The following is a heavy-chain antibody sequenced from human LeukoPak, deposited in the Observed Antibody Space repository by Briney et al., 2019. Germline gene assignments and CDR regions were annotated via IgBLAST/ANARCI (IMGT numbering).Heavy chain of an antibody. CDR2: TYYSGST. D-gene: IGHD7-27*01. CDR1: GGSISSSSYY. CDR3: AMGMSYYYYMDV. V-gene: IGHV4-39*07. Sequence: SETLSLTCTVSGGSISSSSYYWGWIRQPPGKGLEWIGSTYYSGSTYYNPSLKSRVTISVDTSKNQFSLKLSSVTAADTAVYYCAMGMSYYYYMDVWGKGTTVTVSS. J-gene: IGHJ6*03.